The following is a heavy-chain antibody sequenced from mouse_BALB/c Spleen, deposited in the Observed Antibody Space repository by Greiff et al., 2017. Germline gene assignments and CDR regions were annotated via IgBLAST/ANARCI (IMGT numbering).Heavy chain of an antibody. Sequence: QVQLQQSGPGLVAPSQSLSITCTVSGFSLTSYDISWIRQPPGKGLEWLGVIWTGGGTNYNSAFMSRLSISKDNSKSQVFLKMNSLQTDDTAIYYCVREKKLRPYWYFDVWGAGTTVTVSS. CDR1: GFSLTSYD. CDR2: IWTGGGT. V-gene: IGHV2-9-2*01. D-gene: IGHD1-1*01. CDR3: VREKKLRPYWYFDV. J-gene: IGHJ1*01.